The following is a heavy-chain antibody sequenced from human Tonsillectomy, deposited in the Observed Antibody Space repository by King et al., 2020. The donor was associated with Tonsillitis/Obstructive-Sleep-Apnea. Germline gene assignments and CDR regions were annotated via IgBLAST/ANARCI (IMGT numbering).Heavy chain of an antibody. J-gene: IGHJ4*02. CDR3: AREVLGAGYFDY. D-gene: IGHD3-16*01. V-gene: IGHV1-18*01. CDR2: ISAYNGNT. CDR1: GYSFASYG. Sequence: QLVQSGAEVKKPGASVKVSCKPSGYSFASYGIIWVRQAPGQRLEWMGWISAYNGNTNYAQKLQGRVTMTTDTSTSTAYMELRSLRSADTAVYYCAREVLGAGYFDYWGQGTLVTVSS.